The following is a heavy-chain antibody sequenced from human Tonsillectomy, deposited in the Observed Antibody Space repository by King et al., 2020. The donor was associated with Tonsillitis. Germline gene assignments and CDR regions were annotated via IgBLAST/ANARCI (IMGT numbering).Heavy chain of an antibody. J-gene: IGHJ4*02. CDR2: IWSDGENK. CDR1: AFTFSSYG. V-gene: IGHV3-33*01. D-gene: IGHD1-20*01. Sequence: VQLVESGGGVVQPGRSLRLSCASSAFTFSSYGMHWVRQAPGKGLEWVAVIWSDGENKYYADSVKGRLTISRDNSKNTLFLQMNSLRAEDTAVYYCARSITGSTGGIDYWGQGTLVTVSS. CDR3: ARSITGSTGGIDY.